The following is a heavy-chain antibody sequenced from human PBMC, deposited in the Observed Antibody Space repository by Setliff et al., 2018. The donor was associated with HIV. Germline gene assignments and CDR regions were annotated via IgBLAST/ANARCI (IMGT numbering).Heavy chain of an antibody. Sequence: SETLSLTCTVSGDSIGTPSYFWGWIRQSPGKGLECIGSIYYSGSSYYSPSLRSRLTISIDTAENRISLRLSSVTAADTALYYCARQNFSDGSGYGAGGTFDVWGRGTMVTVSS. CDR2: IYYSGSS. V-gene: IGHV4-39*01. CDR3: ARQNFSDGSGYGAGGTFDV. D-gene: IGHD3-22*01. J-gene: IGHJ3*01. CDR1: GDSIGTPSYF.